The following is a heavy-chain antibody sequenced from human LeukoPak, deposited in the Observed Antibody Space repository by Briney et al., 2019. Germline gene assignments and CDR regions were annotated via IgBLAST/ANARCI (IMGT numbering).Heavy chain of an antibody. CDR3: ARVGYSSGWYFDY. J-gene: IGHJ4*02. D-gene: IGHD6-19*01. CDR2: ISYDGSNK. CDR1: GFTFSSYA. Sequence: GGSLRLSCAASGFTFSSYATHWVRQAPGKGLGWVAVISYDGSNKYYADSVKGRFTISRDNSKNTLYLQMNSLRAEDTAVYYCARVGYSSGWYFDYWGQGTLVTVSS. V-gene: IGHV3-30-3*01.